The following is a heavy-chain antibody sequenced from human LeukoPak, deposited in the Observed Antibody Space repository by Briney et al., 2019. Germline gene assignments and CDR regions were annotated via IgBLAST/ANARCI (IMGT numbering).Heavy chain of an antibody. J-gene: IGHJ4*02. V-gene: IGHV4-61*02. CDR2: IYTSGST. CDR3: AREPIVGATRGVYLDY. D-gene: IGHD1-26*01. CDR1: GGSISSGSYY. Sequence: PSETLSLTCTVSGGSISSGSYYWSWIRQPAGKGLEWIGRIYTSGSTNYNPSLKSRVTISVDTSKNQFSLKLSSVTAADTAVYYCAREPIVGATRGVYLDYWGQGTLVTVSS.